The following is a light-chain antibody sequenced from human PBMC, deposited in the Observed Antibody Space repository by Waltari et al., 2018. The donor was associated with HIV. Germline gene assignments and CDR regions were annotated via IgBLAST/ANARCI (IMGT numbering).Light chain of an antibody. J-gene: IGKJ1*01. V-gene: IGKV1-16*02. CDR1: QDIKNH. CDR2: DAS. CDR3: QQYRNYPPT. Sequence: DTQMTQIPSSLSASVGARVTLTCRASQDIKNHLAWFQQKPGKAPKSLIYDASILQSGVPSKFSGSGSGTDFILTISNLQPEDFASYYCQQYRNYPPTFGQGTRVEI.